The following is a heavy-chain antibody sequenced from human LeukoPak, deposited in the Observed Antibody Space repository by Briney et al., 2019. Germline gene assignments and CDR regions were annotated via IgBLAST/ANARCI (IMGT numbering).Heavy chain of an antibody. V-gene: IGHV3-33*06. CDR3: AKDGWTVPARFDY. CDR2: IWSDGNNK. CDR1: GFSFSSYA. Sequence: PGKSLRLSCAASGFSFSSYAMYWVRQAPGKGLGWVAVIWSDGNNKYYSDSVKGRFTISRDNSNNTLYLQMNSLRAEDTAVYYCAKDGWTVPARFDYWGQGTLVTVSS. J-gene: IGHJ4*02. D-gene: IGHD2-2*01.